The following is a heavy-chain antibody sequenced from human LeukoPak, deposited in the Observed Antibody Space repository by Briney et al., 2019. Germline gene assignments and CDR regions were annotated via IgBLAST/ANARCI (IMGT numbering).Heavy chain of an antibody. CDR3: AKHYMGSSYNHGLDC. Sequence: SETLSLTCTVSGYSISSGYYWGWIRQPPGKGLEWIGSIYHSGRTFYNPSLKSRVTISVDTSKNQFSLKLTSVTAADTALYYCAKHYMGSSYNHGLDCWGQGTLVTVSS. CDR2: IYHSGRT. D-gene: IGHD3-10*01. J-gene: IGHJ4*02. V-gene: IGHV4-38-2*02. CDR1: GYSISSGYY.